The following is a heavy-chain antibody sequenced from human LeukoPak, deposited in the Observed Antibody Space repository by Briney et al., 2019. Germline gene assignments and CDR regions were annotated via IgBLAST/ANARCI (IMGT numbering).Heavy chain of an antibody. CDR2: IYYSGST. Sequence: SQTLSLTCTVSGGSITSGGYYWSWIRQLPGKGLEWLGYIYYSGSTYYDPSLKIRVTISIDTSKNQFSLKLSSVAAADTAVYYCARDRVRGTITYAGFDPWGQGTLVTVSS. CDR3: ARDRVRGTITYAGFDP. D-gene: IGHD3-10*01. V-gene: IGHV4-31*03. J-gene: IGHJ5*02. CDR1: GGSITSGGYY.